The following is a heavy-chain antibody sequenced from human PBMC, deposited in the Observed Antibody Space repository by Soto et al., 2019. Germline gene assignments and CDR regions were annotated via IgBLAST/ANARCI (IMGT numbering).Heavy chain of an antibody. V-gene: IGHV3-15*07. Sequence: GGSLRLSCAASGFTFSNAWMNWVRQAPGKGLEWVGRIKSKTDGGTTDYAAPVKGRFTISRDDSKNTLYLQMNSLKTEDTAVYYCTTSGGWWELLYSDYWGQGTLVTVSS. D-gene: IGHD1-26*01. CDR1: GFTFSNAW. CDR3: TTSGGWWELLYSDY. CDR2: IKSKTDGGTT. J-gene: IGHJ4*02.